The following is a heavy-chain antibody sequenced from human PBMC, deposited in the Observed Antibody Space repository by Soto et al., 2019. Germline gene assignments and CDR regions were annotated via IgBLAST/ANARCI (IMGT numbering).Heavy chain of an antibody. D-gene: IGHD3-3*01. V-gene: IGHV3-11*04. CDR2: ISGGGTTV. CDR1: GFRFGDHY. Sequence: QVQLVESGGGLVEPGGSLRLSCAASGFRFGDHYMTWIRQAPGKGLEWVSKISGGGTTVYYAGSVKGRFTVSRDNAKNSLYLQMNSLRDEDTAVYYCARDYEYWSGYYKGFDYWGQGTLVTVSS. CDR3: ARDYEYWSGYYKGFDY. J-gene: IGHJ4*02.